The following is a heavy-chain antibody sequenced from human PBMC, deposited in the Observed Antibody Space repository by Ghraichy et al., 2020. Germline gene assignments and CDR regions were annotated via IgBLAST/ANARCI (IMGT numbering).Heavy chain of an antibody. D-gene: IGHD5-18*01. V-gene: IGHV1-8*02. J-gene: IGHJ4*02. CDR3: VAIQLWLGDYYFDY. CDR1: GYTFTSYD. CDR2: MNPNSGNT. Sequence: ASVKVSCKASGYTFTSYDINWVRQATGQGLEWMGWMNPNSGNTGYAQKFQGRVTMTRNTSISTAYMELSSLRSEDTAVYYCVAIQLWLGDYYFDYWGQGTLVTVSS.